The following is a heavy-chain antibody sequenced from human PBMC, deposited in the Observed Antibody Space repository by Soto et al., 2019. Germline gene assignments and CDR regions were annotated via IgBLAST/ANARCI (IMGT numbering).Heavy chain of an antibody. D-gene: IGHD6-13*01. CDR1: GYTLTELS. Sequence: ASVKVSCKVSGYTLTELSMHWGRQAPGKGLEWMGGFDPEDGETIYAQKFQGRVTMTEDTSTDTAYMELSSLRSEDTAVYYCATKGAAGTLYYYYMDVWGKGTTVTVSS. V-gene: IGHV1-24*01. CDR3: ATKGAAGTLYYYYMDV. J-gene: IGHJ6*03. CDR2: FDPEDGET.